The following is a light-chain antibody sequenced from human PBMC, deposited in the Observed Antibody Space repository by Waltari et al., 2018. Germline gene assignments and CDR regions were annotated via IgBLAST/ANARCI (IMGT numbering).Light chain of an antibody. CDR3: QHYVRLPAT. V-gene: IGKV3-20*01. J-gene: IGKJ1*01. CDR1: QSVGRT. Sequence: ELVLTQSPGTLSLSPGERATLSCRASQSVGRTLAWYQQKPGQAPRLLISGASSRATDIPDRFSGSGSGTDFSLTINRLEPEDFAVYFCQHYVRLPATFGQGTKVEIK. CDR2: GAS.